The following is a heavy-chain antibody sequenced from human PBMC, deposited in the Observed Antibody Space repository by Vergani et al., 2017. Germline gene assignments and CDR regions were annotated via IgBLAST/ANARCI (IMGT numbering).Heavy chain of an antibody. Sequence: EVQLVESGGGLVQPGGSLRLSCAASGFTFSSYSMNWVRQAPGKGLEWVSSISSSSSYIYYADSVKGRFTISRDNAKNSLYLQMNSLRAEDTAVYYCARWLLKEAYYYDSDDAFDIWGQGTMVTVSS. CDR1: GFTFSSYS. J-gene: IGHJ3*02. D-gene: IGHD3-22*01. V-gene: IGHV3-21*01. CDR3: ARWLLKEAYYYDSDDAFDI. CDR2: ISSSSSYI.